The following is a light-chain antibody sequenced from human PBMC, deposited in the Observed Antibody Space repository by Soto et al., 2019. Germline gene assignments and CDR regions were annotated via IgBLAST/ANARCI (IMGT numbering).Light chain of an antibody. Sequence: QLVLTQPSSHSASSGASVRLTCMLSSGFIVGDLCIRWYQQKPGKPPRYLLYYHSDSNKGQGSGVPSRFSGSNDAAANAGLVRIWGLQPEEEADYYWGSWHSNGRVFGGGTKLTVL. J-gene: IGLJ3*02. V-gene: IGLV5-52*01. CDR2: YHSDSNK. CDR3: GSWHSNGRV. CDR1: SGFIVGDLC.